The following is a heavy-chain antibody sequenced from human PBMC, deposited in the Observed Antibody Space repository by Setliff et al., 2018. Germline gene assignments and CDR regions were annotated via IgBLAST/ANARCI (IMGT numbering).Heavy chain of an antibody. Sequence: SETLSLTCTVSGGPINSDRYYWGWIRQPPGKGLEWIGSMYSSGSTYYNPSLKSRVTISVDTSQNQFSLKLSSVTAADTAAYYCASHPRVTIFGVVAFDYWGQGILVTV. J-gene: IGHJ4*02. CDR3: ASHPRVTIFGVVAFDY. D-gene: IGHD3-3*01. V-gene: IGHV4-39*01. CDR1: GGPINSDRYY. CDR2: MYSSGST.